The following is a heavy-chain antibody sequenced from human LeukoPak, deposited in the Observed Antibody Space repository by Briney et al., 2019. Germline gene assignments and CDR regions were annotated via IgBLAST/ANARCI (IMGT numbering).Heavy chain of an antibody. Sequence: AGGSLRLSCAASGFTFSSYEMNWVRQAPGKGLEWVSYISSSGSTIYYADSVKGRFTISRDNAKNSLFLQMNSLRAEDTAVYYCARVTRYCSSTSCYGGSDYWGQGTLVTVSS. J-gene: IGHJ4*02. CDR3: ARVTRYCSSTSCYGGSDY. CDR1: GFTFSSYE. V-gene: IGHV3-48*03. CDR2: ISSSGSTI. D-gene: IGHD2-2*01.